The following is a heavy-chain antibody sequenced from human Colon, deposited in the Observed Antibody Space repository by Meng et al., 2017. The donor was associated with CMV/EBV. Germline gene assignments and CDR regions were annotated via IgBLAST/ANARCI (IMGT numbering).Heavy chain of an antibody. CDR2: ISPTGSDT. CDR1: GFIFSDYY. D-gene: IGHD3-16*01. CDR3: VKGHTMINP. Sequence: VQLVLSGGGLVEPGGSLRLSCAASGFIFSDYYMTWIREAPGKGLEWVSYISPTGSDTNYADSVRGRFTISRDNAKNSLFLQMSSLTAEDTAVYYCVKGHTMINPWGQGTLVTVSS. J-gene: IGHJ5*02. V-gene: IGHV3-11*05.